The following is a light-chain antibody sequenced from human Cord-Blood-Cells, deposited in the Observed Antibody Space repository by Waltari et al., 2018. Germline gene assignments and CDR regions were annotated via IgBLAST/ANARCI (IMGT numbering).Light chain of an antibody. CDR2: VAS. CDR1: QSVSSN. V-gene: IGKV3-15*01. CDR3: QQYNNWPPST. Sequence: EIVMTQSPATLSLAPGESGNLSCRASQSVSSNLAWYQQKPGQAPRLLIYVASPRATGIPARFSGSGSGTEYTLTISSLQSEDFAVYSCQQYNNWPPSTFGQGTKLEIK. J-gene: IGKJ2*01.